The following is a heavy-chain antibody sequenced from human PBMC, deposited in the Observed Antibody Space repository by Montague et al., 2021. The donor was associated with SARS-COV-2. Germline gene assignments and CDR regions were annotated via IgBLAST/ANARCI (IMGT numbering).Heavy chain of an antibody. CDR1: GGSFSNYY. Sequence: SETLSLTCAVYGGSFSNYYWSWIRQPPVKGLEWIGEVNHSGSTNYNPSLKSRVTISVDTSKNQFSLKLSPVTAADTAVYYCARGRKVTTLFVPKRTRGYNWFDPWGQGTLVTVSS. V-gene: IGHV4-34*01. J-gene: IGHJ5*02. CDR3: ARGRKVTTLFVPKRTRGYNWFDP. D-gene: IGHD4-17*01. CDR2: VNHSGST.